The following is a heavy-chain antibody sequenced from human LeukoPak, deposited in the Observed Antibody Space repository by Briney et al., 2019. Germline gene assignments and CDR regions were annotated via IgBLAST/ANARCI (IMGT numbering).Heavy chain of an antibody. V-gene: IGHV1-69*04. D-gene: IGHD3-22*01. Sequence: ASVKVSCKASGYTFTSYGISWVRQAPGQGLEWMGRIIPILGIANYAQKFQGGVTITADKSTSTAYMELSSLRSEDTAVYYCARDYYDSSGYPYYYYGMDVWGQGTTVTVSS. CDR2: IIPILGIA. CDR1: GYTFTSYG. J-gene: IGHJ6*02. CDR3: ARDYYDSSGYPYYYYGMDV.